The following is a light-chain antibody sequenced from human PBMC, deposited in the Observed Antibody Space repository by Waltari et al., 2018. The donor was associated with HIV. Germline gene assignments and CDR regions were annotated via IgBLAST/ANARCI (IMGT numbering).Light chain of an antibody. J-gene: IGKJ2*01. Sequence: DIHLTQSPSFLSASVGDTVTITCRASQNIGMFLHWYQQKPGKAPSLLIYSASGLQRGVPSRFSGGGSGTDFTLTINSLQPEDFATYYCQQSYKTLYTFGQGTNLEIK. CDR1: QNIGMF. CDR2: SAS. CDR3: QQSYKTLYT. V-gene: IGKV1-39*01.